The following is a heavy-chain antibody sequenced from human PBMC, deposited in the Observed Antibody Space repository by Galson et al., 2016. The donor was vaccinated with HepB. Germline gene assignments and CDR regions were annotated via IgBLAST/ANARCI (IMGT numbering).Heavy chain of an antibody. J-gene: IGHJ4*02. CDR1: GFNFNTYT. Sequence: SLRLSCAASGFNFNTYTLSWVRQAPGKGLEWVSSITIGGTLTHYGDSVRGRFTISRDDAKSSVHLQMNSLRGEGTAVYYCSRVLIPMAAGGSGLDLWGQGTLVIVSS. D-gene: IGHD6-13*01. V-gene: IGHV3-21*01. CDR2: ITIGGTLT. CDR3: SRVLIPMAAGGSGLDL.